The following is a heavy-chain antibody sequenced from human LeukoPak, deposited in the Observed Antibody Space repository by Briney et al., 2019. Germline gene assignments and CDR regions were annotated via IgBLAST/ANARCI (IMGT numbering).Heavy chain of an antibody. V-gene: IGHV1-46*01. CDR2: INPSGGST. Sequence: GASVKVSCKASGYTFTSYYMRWVRQAPGQGLEWMGIINPSGGSTSYAQKFQGRVTMTRDTSTSTVYMELSSLRSEDTAVYYCARGTGSGSYYNITPSDWFDPWGQGTLVTVSS. CDR1: GYTFTSYY. J-gene: IGHJ5*02. CDR3: ARGTGSGSYYNITPSDWFDP. D-gene: IGHD3-10*01.